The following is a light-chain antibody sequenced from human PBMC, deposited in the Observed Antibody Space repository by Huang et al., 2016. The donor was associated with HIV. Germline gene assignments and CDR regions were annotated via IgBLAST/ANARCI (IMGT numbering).Light chain of an antibody. CDR1: ESISSY. J-gene: IGKJ4*01. Sequence: DIQMTQSPSSMSASVGDRVTIACRASESISSYLSWFQHKPGKAPKLLIFSASAVHRGVPSRFTGSGSGTYFTLTISSLQPEDFATYYCQQSYSFPLTFGGGTRLEIK. CDR3: QQSYSFPLT. V-gene: IGKV1-39*01. CDR2: SAS.